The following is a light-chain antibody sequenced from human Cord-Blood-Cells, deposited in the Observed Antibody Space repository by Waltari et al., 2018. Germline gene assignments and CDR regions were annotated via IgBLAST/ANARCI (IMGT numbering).Light chain of an antibody. CDR2: GKN. V-gene: IGLV3-19*01. CDR3: NSRESSGNHRV. Sequence: SSELTQDPAVSVALGQTVRITCHGDSLRSYYASWYQQKPGQAPVLVIYGKNNRPAGIPDRFSCSSSGNTASLTITGAQAEDEADYYCNSRESSGNHRVFGGGTKLTVL. CDR1: SLRSYY. J-gene: IGLJ3*02.